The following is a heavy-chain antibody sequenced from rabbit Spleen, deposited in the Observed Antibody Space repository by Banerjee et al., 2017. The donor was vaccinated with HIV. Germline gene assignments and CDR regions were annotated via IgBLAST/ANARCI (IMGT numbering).Heavy chain of an antibody. CDR2: IYAGSSGSA. V-gene: IGHV1S40*01. J-gene: IGHJ4*01. Sequence: QSLEESGGDLVKPGASLTLTCKASGLDFSSSYWICWVRQAPGKGLEWIGCIYAGSSGSAYYASWAKGRFTISRASSTTVTLQMTSLTAADTATYFCARDLASVVGWNFNLWGPGTLVTVS. D-gene: IGHD3-1*01. CDR3: ARDLASVVGWNFNL. CDR1: GLDFSSSYW.